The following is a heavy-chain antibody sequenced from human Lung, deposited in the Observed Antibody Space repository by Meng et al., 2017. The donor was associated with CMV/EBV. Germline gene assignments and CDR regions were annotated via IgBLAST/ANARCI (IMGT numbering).Heavy chain of an antibody. J-gene: IGHJ6*02. CDR2: VSHSGST. CDR1: GGAFRDNS. CDR3: ARGPPYSGYYYRYYYYGMDV. V-gene: IGHV4-34*01. Sequence: SETLSLTCAVYGGAFRDNSWSWIRQPPGKGLEWIGEVSHSGSTNYNPSLKSRVTISLDTSKNQFSLKLTSVTAADTAVYYCARGPPYSGYYYRYYYYGMDVWGQGXTVTVSS. D-gene: IGHD1-26*01.